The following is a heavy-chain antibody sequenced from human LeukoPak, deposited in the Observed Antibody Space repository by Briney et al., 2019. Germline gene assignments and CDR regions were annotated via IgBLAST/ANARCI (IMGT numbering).Heavy chain of an antibody. D-gene: IGHD6-19*01. CDR1: GFTFSSYS. CDR3: ARVLQWLVRREGVYFDY. J-gene: IGHJ4*02. CDR2: ISSSSSTI. V-gene: IGHV3-48*01. Sequence: PGGSLRLSCAASGFTFSSYSMNWVRQAPGKGLEWVSYISSSSSTIYYADSVKGRFTISRDNSKNTLYLQMNRLRAEDTAVYYCARVLQWLVRREGVYFDYWGQGTLVTVSS.